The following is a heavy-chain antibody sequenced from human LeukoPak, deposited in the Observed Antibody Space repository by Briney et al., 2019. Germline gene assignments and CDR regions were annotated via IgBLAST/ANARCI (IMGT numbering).Heavy chain of an antibody. D-gene: IGHD5-12*01. V-gene: IGHV3-21*01. CDR1: GFTFSSYG. CDR2: ISSSSSYI. J-gene: IGHJ4*02. CDR3: AREGSGYDYNFDY. Sequence: GGSLRLSCAASGFTFSSYGMNWVRQAPGKGLEWVSSISSSSSYIYYADSVKGRFTISRDNAKNSLYLQMNSLRAEDTAVYYCAREGSGYDYNFDYWGQGTLVTVSS.